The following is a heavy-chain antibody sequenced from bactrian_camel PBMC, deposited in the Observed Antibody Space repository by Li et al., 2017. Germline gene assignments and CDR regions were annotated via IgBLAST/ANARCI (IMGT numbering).Heavy chain of an antibody. CDR2: IADRGSNT. J-gene: IGHJ4*01. V-gene: IGHV3S60*01. Sequence: HVQLVESGGGLVQPGGSLRLPCTASGFTFDDSDMGWYRQAPGNECELVSTIADRGSNTDYADTVKDRFTISKDNAKNTLYLQMNSLKPEDTAMYYCALDRSNGVWHRPYWGQGTQVTVS. D-gene: IGHD7*01. CDR3: ALDRSNGVWHRPY. CDR1: GFTFDDSD.